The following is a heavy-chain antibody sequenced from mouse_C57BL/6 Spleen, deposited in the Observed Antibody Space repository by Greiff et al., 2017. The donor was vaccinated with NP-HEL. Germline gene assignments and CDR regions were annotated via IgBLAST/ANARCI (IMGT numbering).Heavy chain of an antibody. CDR2: IWGVGST. J-gene: IGHJ3*01. D-gene: IGHD1-1*01. V-gene: IGHV2-6*01. Sequence: VMLVESGPGLVAPSQSLSITCTVSGFSLTSYGVDWVRQSPGKGLEWLGVIWGVGSTNYNSALKSRLSISKDNSKSQVFLKMNSLQTDDTAMYYCASEGGSSLFAYWGQGTLVTVSA. CDR1: GFSLTSYG. CDR3: ASEGGSSLFAY.